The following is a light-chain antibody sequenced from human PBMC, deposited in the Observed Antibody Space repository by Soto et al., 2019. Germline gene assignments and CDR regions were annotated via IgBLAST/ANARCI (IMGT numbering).Light chain of an antibody. Sequence: MTQSPATLSVSPGERATLSCRASQSVSRNLAWYQQKPGKAPELLIYAASTLQSGVPSRFSGSGSGTDFTLTISCLQSEDFATYYCQQYYSFPWTFGQGTKVEIK. CDR1: QSVSRN. CDR3: QQYYSFPWT. J-gene: IGKJ1*01. V-gene: IGKV1-8*01. CDR2: AAS.